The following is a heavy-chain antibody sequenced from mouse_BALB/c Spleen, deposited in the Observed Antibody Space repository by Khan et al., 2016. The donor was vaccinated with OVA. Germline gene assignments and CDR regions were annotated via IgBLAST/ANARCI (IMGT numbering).Heavy chain of an antibody. J-gene: IGHJ4*01. V-gene: IGHV1-4*01. CDR3: ARRTSLYPLDY. CDR1: GYTFTSNT. Sequence: QVQLKQSGAELARPGASVKMSCKASGYTFTSNTMHWVKQRPGQGLEWIGYITPSSNFTNYNQKFNGKATLTADKSSSTAYMQLSSLTSEDSAVYYCARRTSLYPLDYWGQGTSVTVSS. CDR2: ITPSSNFT.